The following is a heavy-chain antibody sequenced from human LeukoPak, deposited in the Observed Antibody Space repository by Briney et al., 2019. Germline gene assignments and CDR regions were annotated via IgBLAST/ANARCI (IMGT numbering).Heavy chain of an antibody. J-gene: IGHJ6*03. V-gene: IGHV4-34*01. D-gene: IGHD4-17*01. Sequence: SETLSLTCAVYGGSFSGYYWSWIRQPPGKGLEWIGEINHSGSTNYNPSLKSRVTISVDTSKNQFSLKLSSVTAADTAVYYCARIYGDYAIMGYYYMDVWGKGTTVTVSS. CDR2: INHSGST. CDR3: ARIYGDYAIMGYYYMDV. CDR1: GGSFSGYY.